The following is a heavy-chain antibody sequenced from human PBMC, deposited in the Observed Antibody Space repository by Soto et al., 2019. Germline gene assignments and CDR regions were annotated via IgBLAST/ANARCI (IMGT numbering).Heavy chain of an antibody. CDR2: IYSGGYT. CDR3: GSRPGGGGY. D-gene: IGHD3-10*01. V-gene: IGHV3-53*01. J-gene: IGHJ4*02. Sequence: EVQLVESGGGLIQPGGSLRLSCAVSGFTVSNNYMSWVRQAPGKGLEGVSVIYSGGYTAYGDSVKGRFTISRDNSKNTLFSQKNSLGAAATGLFFWGSRPGGGGYWGQGTLVTVSS. CDR1: GFTVSNNY.